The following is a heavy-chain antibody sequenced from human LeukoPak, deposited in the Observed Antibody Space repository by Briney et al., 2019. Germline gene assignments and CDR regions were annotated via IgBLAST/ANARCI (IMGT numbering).Heavy chain of an antibody. J-gene: IGHJ4*02. V-gene: IGHV4-61*02. Sequence: SETLSLTCTVSGGSISSGSYYWSWIRQPAGKGLEWIGRIYTSGSTNYNPSLKSRVTISVDTSKNQFSLKLSSVTAADRAVYYCARAISGWSYYFDYWGQGTLVTVSS. CDR3: ARAISGWSYYFDY. CDR2: IYTSGST. D-gene: IGHD6-19*01. CDR1: GGSISSGSYY.